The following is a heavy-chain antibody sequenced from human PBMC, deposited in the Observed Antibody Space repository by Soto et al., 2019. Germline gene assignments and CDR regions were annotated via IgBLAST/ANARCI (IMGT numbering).Heavy chain of an antibody. J-gene: IGHJ4*02. D-gene: IGHD2-2*01. CDR2: VDPEDGEA. Sequence: SGRVSCKVSGYTLTELSMHWVRHAPGKGLQGMGGVDPEDGEAIYAQKFQGRGTVNEDTSTGTAYMQLSSLSYEDTAVYDCATKRVVVVQAAECYFDYWGQRTLVRVSS. V-gene: IGHV1-24*01. CDR3: ATKRVVVVQAAECYFDY. CDR1: GYTLTELS.